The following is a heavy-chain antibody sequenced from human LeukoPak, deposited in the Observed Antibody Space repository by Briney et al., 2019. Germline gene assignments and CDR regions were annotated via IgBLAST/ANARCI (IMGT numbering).Heavy chain of an antibody. V-gene: IGHV3-23*01. CDR3: ARVGGYSYGPYYYYYYMDV. D-gene: IGHD5-18*01. Sequence: GGSLRLSCAASGFTFSSSAMSWVRQAPGKGLEWVSTISGSGSGSSTYYADSVKGRFTISRDNAKNSLYLQMNSLRAEDTAVYYCARVGGYSYGPYYYYYYMDVWGKGTTVTVSS. CDR1: GFTFSSSA. J-gene: IGHJ6*03. CDR2: ISGSGSGSST.